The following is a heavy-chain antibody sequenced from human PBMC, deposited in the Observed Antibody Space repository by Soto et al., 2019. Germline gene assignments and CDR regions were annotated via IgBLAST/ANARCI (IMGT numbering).Heavy chain of an antibody. CDR3: ARESERVVTIFGVVIILGYYYYGMDV. Sequence: GGSLRLSCAASGFTFSSYAMHWVRQAPGKGLERVAVISYDGSNKYYADSVKGRFTISRDNSKNTLYLQMNSLRAEDTAVYYCARESERVVTIFGVVIILGYYYYGMDVWGQGTTVTVSS. J-gene: IGHJ6*02. V-gene: IGHV3-30-3*01. CDR1: GFTFSSYA. CDR2: ISYDGSNK. D-gene: IGHD3-3*01.